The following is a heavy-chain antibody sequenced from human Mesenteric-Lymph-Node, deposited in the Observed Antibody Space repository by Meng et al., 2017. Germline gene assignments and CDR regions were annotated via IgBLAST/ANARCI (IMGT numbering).Heavy chain of an antibody. CDR3: RCYDRSSVDRDY. CDR1: GFTFSNYP. Sequence: GESLKISCAASGFTFSNYPMHWVRQAPGKGLEWVAIISYAGSNKYYADSVKGRFTISRDNSKNTLYLQMNSLKTEDTAVYFCRCYDRSSVDRDYWGQGTLVTVSS. V-gene: IGHV3-30*04. J-gene: IGHJ4*02. D-gene: IGHD2-2*01. CDR2: ISYAGSNK.